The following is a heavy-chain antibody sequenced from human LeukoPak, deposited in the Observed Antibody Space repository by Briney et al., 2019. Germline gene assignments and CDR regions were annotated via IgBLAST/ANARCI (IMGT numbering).Heavy chain of an antibody. Sequence: ASVKVSCKVSGYTLTELSMHCVRQAPGKGLEWMGGFDPEDGETIYAQKFQGRVTMTEDTSTDTAYMELSSLRSEDTAVYYCATVGYSYGPLYYYYGMDVWGHGTTVTVSS. D-gene: IGHD5-18*01. CDR1: GYTLTELS. V-gene: IGHV1-24*01. CDR3: ATVGYSYGPLYYYYGMDV. J-gene: IGHJ6*02. CDR2: FDPEDGET.